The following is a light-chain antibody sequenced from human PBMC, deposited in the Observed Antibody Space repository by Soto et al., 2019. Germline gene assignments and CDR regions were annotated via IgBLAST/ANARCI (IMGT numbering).Light chain of an antibody. Sequence: QAVVTQEPSLTVSPGGTVTLTCGSSTGAVTSGHYPYWFQQRPGQATRSLIYDTSNTQAWTPARFSGSLLGGTAALTRSGAQPEDEAEYSCLLSYSGAVVFGGGTKLTVL. V-gene: IGLV7-46*01. CDR1: TGAVTSGHY. CDR2: DTS. CDR3: LLSYSGAVV. J-gene: IGLJ2*01.